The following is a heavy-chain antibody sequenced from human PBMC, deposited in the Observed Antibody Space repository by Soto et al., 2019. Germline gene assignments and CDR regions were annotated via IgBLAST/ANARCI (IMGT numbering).Heavy chain of an antibody. CDR2: INAGNGNT. J-gene: IGHJ6*02. D-gene: IGHD3-3*01. CDR3: ARDGFFGYGVVYYYGMEV. Sequence: QVQLVQSGAEVKKPGASVKVSCKASGYTFTSYAMHWVRQAPGQRLEWMGWINAGNGNTKYSQKFQGRVTITRDTSASKAYMELSSLRSEDTAVYYCARDGFFGYGVVYYYGMEVWGQGTTVTVSS. V-gene: IGHV1-3*01. CDR1: GYTFTSYA.